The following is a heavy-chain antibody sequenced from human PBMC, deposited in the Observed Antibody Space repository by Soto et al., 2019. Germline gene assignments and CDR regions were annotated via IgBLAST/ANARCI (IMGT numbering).Heavy chain of an antibody. D-gene: IGHD6-13*01. Sequence: SVKVSCKASVGTFSSYAISWVRQAPGQGLEWMGGIIPIFGTANYAQKFQGRVTITADKSTSTAYMELSSLRSEDTAVYYCARERIAAAGDYYYYGMDAWGQGTTVTVSS. CDR2: IIPIFGTA. CDR3: ARERIAAAGDYYYYGMDA. J-gene: IGHJ6*02. V-gene: IGHV1-69*06. CDR1: VGTFSSYA.